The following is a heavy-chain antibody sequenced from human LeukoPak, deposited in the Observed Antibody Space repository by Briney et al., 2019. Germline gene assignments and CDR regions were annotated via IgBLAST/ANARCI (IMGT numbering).Heavy chain of an antibody. Sequence: GGSLRLSCAASGFTFSSYAMTWVRQAPGEGLEWVSAVSRSGGGTYYSDSVKGRFTISRDNSKNTLYLQMNSLRAEDTAVYYCTRDSSGYAEFDYWGQGTLVTVSS. CDR2: VSRSGGGT. CDR3: TRDSSGYAEFDY. CDR1: GFTFSSYA. V-gene: IGHV3-23*01. D-gene: IGHD3-22*01. J-gene: IGHJ4*02.